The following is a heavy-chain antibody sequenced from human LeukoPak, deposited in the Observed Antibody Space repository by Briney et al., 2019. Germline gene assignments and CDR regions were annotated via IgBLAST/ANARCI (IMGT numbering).Heavy chain of an antibody. J-gene: IGHJ4*02. CDR1: GYTFTSYA. Sequence: ASVKVSCKASGYTFTSYAMHWVRQAPGQRLEWMGWTNAGNGNTKYSQKFQGRVTITRDTSASTAYMELSSLRSEDTAVYYCARTIRVGCADYWGQGTLVTVSS. CDR2: TNAGNGNT. CDR3: ARTIRVGCADY. V-gene: IGHV1-3*01. D-gene: IGHD2-8*02.